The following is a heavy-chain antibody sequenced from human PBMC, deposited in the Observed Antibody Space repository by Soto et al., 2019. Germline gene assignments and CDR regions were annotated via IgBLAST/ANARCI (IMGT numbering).Heavy chain of an antibody. CDR1: GDSVSSNSAA. D-gene: IGHD2-8*01. Sequence: PSPTLSLTCVISGDSVSSNSAAWNWIRQSPSRGLEWLGRTYYRSKWYNDYAVSVKSRITINPDTSKNQFSLQLNSVTPEATAVYYWARHLYCTKGVCYTEPLPLSSLSRAFDIGAKGKMVT. CDR2: TYYRSKWYN. V-gene: IGHV6-1*01. CDR3: ARHLYCTKGVCYTEPLPLSSLSRAFDI. J-gene: IGHJ3*02.